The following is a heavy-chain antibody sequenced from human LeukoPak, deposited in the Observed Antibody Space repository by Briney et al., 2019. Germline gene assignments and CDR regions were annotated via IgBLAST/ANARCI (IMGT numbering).Heavy chain of an antibody. CDR1: GFTFSSYW. D-gene: IGHD2-21*01. CDR2: ISGSGGRT. V-gene: IGHV3-23*01. Sequence: GGSLRLSCAASGFTFSSYWTSWVRQAPGKGLEWVSGISGSGGRTYYADSVKGRFTISRDNSKNTLYLQMNSLRAEDTAVYYCATEKGDSPDYWGQGTLVTVSS. J-gene: IGHJ4*02. CDR3: ATEKGDSPDY.